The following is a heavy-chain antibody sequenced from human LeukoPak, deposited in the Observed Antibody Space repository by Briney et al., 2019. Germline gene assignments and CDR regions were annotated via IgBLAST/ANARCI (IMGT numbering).Heavy chain of an antibody. CDR2: IYSGGST. J-gene: IGHJ6*02. CDR3: ARAHSNYCYYGMDV. V-gene: IGHV3-53*01. D-gene: IGHD4-11*01. CDR1: GFTVSSNY. Sequence: PGGSLRLSCAASGFTVSSNYMSWVSQAPGKGLEWVSVIYSGGSTYYADSVKGRFTISRDNSKNTLYLQMNSLRAEDTAVYYCARAHSNYCYYGMDVWGQGTTVTVSS.